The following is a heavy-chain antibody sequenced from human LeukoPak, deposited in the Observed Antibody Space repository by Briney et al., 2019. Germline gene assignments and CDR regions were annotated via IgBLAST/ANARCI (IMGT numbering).Heavy chain of an antibody. CDR3: AKTRDSSSWNYYYYYMDV. J-gene: IGHJ6*03. Sequence: GGSLRLSCAASGFTFNSYAMSWVRQAPGKGLGWVSAISGSGGGAYYADSVKGRFTISRDTPKNTLYLQMNSLRAEDTAVYYCAKTRDSSSWNYYYYYMDVWGKGTTVTVSS. D-gene: IGHD6-6*01. V-gene: IGHV3-23*01. CDR1: GFTFNSYA. CDR2: ISGSGGGA.